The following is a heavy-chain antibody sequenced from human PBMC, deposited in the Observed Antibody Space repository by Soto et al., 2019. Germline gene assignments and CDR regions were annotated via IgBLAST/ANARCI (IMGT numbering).Heavy chain of an antibody. D-gene: IGHD5-12*01. V-gene: IGHV2-5*02. CDR3: AHSTRWATIYYYFGF. CDR1: GFSLSTSGVG. Sequence: QITLKESGPTLVKPTQTLTLTCTFSGFSLSTSGVGVGWIRQPPGKALEWLALIYWDDDKRYSPSLKSRLTITKDTSKNQVVLTMTNMDPVDTATYYCAHSTRWATIYYYFGFWGQGTLVTVSS. CDR2: IYWDDDK. J-gene: IGHJ4*02.